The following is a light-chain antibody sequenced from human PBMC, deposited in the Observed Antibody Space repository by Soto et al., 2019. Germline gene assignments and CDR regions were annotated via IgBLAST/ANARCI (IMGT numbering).Light chain of an antibody. CDR2: GAS. J-gene: IGKJ1*01. V-gene: IGKV3-15*01. CDR3: QQYNNWPPRT. CDR1: QSVSSN. Sequence: EIVMTQSPATLSVSPGERATLSCRASQSVSSNLAWYQQKPGQAPRLLIYGASTRATGIPARFSGSGSGTAFTLNRSSLQSEDFAVYYGQQYNNWPPRTCGERTKVEIK.